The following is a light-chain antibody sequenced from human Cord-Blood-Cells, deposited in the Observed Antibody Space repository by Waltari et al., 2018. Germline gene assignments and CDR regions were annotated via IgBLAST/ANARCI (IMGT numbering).Light chain of an antibody. V-gene: IGLV1-44*01. Sequence: QSVLTQPPSASGTPGQRVTISCSGSSSNIGSDTVNWYQQLPGTAPKLLIYSNNQRPSGVPDRFPGPQSGTSASLAISGLQSEDEADYYCAAWDDSLNGPVFGGGTKLTVL. J-gene: IGLJ2*01. CDR2: SNN. CDR3: AAWDDSLNGPV. CDR1: SSNIGSDT.